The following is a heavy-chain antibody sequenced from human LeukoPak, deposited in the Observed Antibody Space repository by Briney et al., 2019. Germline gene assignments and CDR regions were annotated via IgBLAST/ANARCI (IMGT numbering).Heavy chain of an antibody. D-gene: IGHD4-23*01. Sequence: SQTLSLTCAVSGGSLSSGGYPWSWIRQPPGKGLEWIGYIYHSGSTYYNPSLKSRVTISVDTSKNQFSLKLSSVTAADTAVYYCARDHGGNPEFDYWGQGTLVTVSS. CDR1: GGSLSSGGYP. V-gene: IGHV4-30-2*01. J-gene: IGHJ4*02. CDR3: ARDHGGNPEFDY. CDR2: IYHSGST.